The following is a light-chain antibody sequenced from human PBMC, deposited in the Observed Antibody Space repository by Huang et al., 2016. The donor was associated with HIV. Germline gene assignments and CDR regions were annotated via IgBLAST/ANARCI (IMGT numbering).Light chain of an antibody. Sequence: DIQMTQSPSSLSASVGDRVTISCQASQDISKYLNWYQQKPGRDPKVLIYDASILATGVPRRFSGSGSGTDFTFTSSSLQPEDSGTYYCQQYDDLMYTFGQGTKVEIK. CDR2: DAS. J-gene: IGKJ2*01. CDR1: QDISKY. CDR3: QQYDDLMYT. V-gene: IGKV1-33*01.